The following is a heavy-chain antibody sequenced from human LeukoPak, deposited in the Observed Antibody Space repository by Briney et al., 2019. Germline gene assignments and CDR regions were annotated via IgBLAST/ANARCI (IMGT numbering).Heavy chain of an antibody. CDR1: GFTFNTFG. Sequence: GGSLRLSCAASGFTFNTFGMSWVRQAPGKGLEWVSTISGSGASTYYADSVKGRFTISRDNSKNTLYLQMNSLRAEDTAVYYCAKNRGGSSTGGDYWGQGTLVTVSS. CDR3: AKNRGGSSTGGDY. V-gene: IGHV3-23*01. CDR2: ISGSGAST. D-gene: IGHD2-15*01. J-gene: IGHJ4*02.